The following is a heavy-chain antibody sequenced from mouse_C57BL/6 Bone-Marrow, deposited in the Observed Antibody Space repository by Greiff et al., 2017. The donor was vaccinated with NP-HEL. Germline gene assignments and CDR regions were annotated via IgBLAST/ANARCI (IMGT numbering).Heavy chain of an antibody. J-gene: IGHJ4*01. Sequence: QVQLKQSGAELVRPGTSVKVSCKASGYAFNNYLIEWVKQRPGQGLEWIGVINPGSGGTNYNGKFKGKATLTADKSSSTAYMQLSSLTSEDSAVYFCARSGDYYGSSCAMDYWGQGTSVTVSS. CDR3: ARSGDYYGSSCAMDY. CDR2: INPGSGGT. CDR1: GYAFNNYL. V-gene: IGHV1-54*01. D-gene: IGHD1-1*01.